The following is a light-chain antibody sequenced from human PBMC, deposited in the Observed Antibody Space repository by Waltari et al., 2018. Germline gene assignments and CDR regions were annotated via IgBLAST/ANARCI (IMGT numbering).Light chain of an antibody. J-gene: IGKJ4*01. CDR1: QSLLHINGYDY. V-gene: IGKV2-28*01. CDR3: MQALETPLT. Sequence: IVLTQSPLSLPVTPGEPASISCRSSQSLLHINGYDYFNWYLQKPGQSPQLLIYLGSNRSSGVPDRFSGSVSGTDFTLKISRVEPEDVWVYFCMQALETPLTFGGGTRVEIK. CDR2: LGS.